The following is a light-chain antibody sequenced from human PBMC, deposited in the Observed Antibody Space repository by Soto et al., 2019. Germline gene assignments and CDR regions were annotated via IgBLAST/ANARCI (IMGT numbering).Light chain of an antibody. Sequence: EIVMTQSPATLSVSPGEGATLSCKASQSVSSSYLAWYQQKPGQAPRLLIYGASSRATGIPDRFSGSGSGTDFTLTISRLEPEDFAVYYCQQYGSSPPQTFGQGTKV. J-gene: IGKJ1*01. CDR1: QSVSSSY. V-gene: IGKV3-20*01. CDR3: QQYGSSPPQT. CDR2: GAS.